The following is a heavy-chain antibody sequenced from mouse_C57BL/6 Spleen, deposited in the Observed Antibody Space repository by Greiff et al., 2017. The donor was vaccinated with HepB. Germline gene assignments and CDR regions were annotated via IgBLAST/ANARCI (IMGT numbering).Heavy chain of an antibody. J-gene: IGHJ3*01. Sequence: EVKLMESGEGLVKPGGSLKLSCAASGFTFSSYAMSWVRQTPEKRLEWVAYISSGGDYIYYADTVKGRFTISRDNARNTLYLQMSSLKSEDTAMYYCTRDNGSAWFAYWGQGTLVTVSA. V-gene: IGHV5-9-1*02. CDR3: TRDNGSAWFAY. D-gene: IGHD3-1*01. CDR2: ISSGGDYI. CDR1: GFTFSSYA.